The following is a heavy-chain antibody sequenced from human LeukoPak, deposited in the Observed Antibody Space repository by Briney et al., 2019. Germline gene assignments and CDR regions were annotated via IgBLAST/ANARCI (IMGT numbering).Heavy chain of an antibody. Sequence: WGSLRLSCAASGFTFSSYGMSWVRQAPGKGLEWVSAISGSGGSTYYADSVKGRFTISRDNSKNTLYLQMNSLRAEDTAVYYCAASIVGATTPPDYWGQGTLVTVSS. D-gene: IGHD1-26*01. V-gene: IGHV3-23*01. CDR2: ISGSGGST. CDR3: AASIVGATTPPDY. CDR1: GFTFSSYG. J-gene: IGHJ4*02.